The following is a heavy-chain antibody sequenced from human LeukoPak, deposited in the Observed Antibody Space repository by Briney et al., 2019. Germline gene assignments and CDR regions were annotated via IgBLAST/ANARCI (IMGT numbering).Heavy chain of an antibody. J-gene: IGHJ4*02. CDR3: ARDYVWGSSESDY. CDR2: ISSSGSTI. V-gene: IGHV3-48*03. D-gene: IGHD7-27*01. Sequence: PGGSLRLSCAASGFTFSSYEMNCGRQAPRKGLEWGSYISSSGSTIYYADSVKGRFTISRDNAKNSLYLQVNSLRVEDTAIYYCARDYVWGSSESDYWGQGTLVTVSS. CDR1: GFTFSSYE.